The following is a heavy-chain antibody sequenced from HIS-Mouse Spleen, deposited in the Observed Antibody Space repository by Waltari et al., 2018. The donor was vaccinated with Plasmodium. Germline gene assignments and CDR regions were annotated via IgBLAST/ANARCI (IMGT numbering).Heavy chain of an antibody. D-gene: IGHD1-7*01. CDR2: IYYSGST. CDR1: GGSISSSSYY. Sequence: QLQLQESGPGLVKPSETLSLTCTVSGGSISSSSYYWGWIRQPPGKGLEWIGSIYYSGSTYYNPSIKSRVTISVEPSKNQFSLKLSSVTAADTAVYYCARDRITGTSYFDYWGQGTLVTVSS. CDR3: ARDRITGTSYFDY. J-gene: IGHJ4*02. V-gene: IGHV4-39*07.